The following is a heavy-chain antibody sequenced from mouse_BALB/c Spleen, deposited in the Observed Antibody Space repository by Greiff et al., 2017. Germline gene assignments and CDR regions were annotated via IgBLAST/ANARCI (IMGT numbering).Heavy chain of an antibody. J-gene: IGHJ2*01. D-gene: IGHD2-2*01. CDR2: IRNKANGYTT. V-gene: IGHV7-3*02. CDR3: ARDTGVYGYDGGFDY. Sequence: EVQVVESGGGLVQPGGSLRLSCATSGFTFTDYYMSWVRQPPGKALEWLGFIRNKANGYTTEYSASVKGRFTISRDNSQSILYLQMNTLRAEDSATYYCARDTGVYGYDGGFDYWGQGTTLTVSS. CDR1: GFTFTDYY.